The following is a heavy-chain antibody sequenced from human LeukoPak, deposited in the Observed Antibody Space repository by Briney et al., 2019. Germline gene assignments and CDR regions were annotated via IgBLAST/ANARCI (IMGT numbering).Heavy chain of an antibody. Sequence: PSETLSLTCTVSGGSISSYYWSWIRQPPGKGLEWIGEINHSGSTNYNPSLKSRVTISVDTSKNQFSLKLSSVTAADTAVYYCARRRYCSSTSCYRRYYYYMDVWGKGTTVTVSS. CDR2: INHSGST. J-gene: IGHJ6*03. CDR1: GGSISSYY. V-gene: IGHV4-34*01. D-gene: IGHD2-2*01. CDR3: ARRRYCSSTSCYRRYYYYMDV.